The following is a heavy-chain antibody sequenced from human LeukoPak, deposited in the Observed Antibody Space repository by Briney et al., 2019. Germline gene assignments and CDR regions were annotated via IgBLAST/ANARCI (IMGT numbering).Heavy chain of an antibody. CDR1: GATFSSYA. CDR2: IIPIFGTA. J-gene: IGHJ4*02. D-gene: IGHD6-19*01. CDR3: ASSPRSSGRKGGFDY. V-gene: IGHV1-69*05. Sequence: SVKVSCKASGATFSSYAISWVRQAPGQGLEWMGRIIPIFGTANYAQKFQGRVTITTDESTSTAYMELSSLRSEDTAVYYCASSPRSSGRKGGFDYWGQGTLVTVSS.